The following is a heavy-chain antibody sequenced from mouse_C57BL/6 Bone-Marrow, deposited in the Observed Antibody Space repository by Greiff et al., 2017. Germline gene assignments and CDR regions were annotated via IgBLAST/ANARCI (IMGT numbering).Heavy chain of an antibody. CDR2: IYPGGGYT. CDR1: GYTFTNYW. CDR3: AREVDGYDY. V-gene: IGHV1-63*01. J-gene: IGHJ2*01. D-gene: IGHD2-3*01. Sequence: QVQLQQSGAELVRPGTSVKMSCKASGYTFTNYWIGWAKQRPGHGLEWIGDIYPGGGYTNYNEKFKGKATLTAAKSSSTAYMQCSSLTSEDSAIYYGAREVDGYDYWGQGTTLTVSA.